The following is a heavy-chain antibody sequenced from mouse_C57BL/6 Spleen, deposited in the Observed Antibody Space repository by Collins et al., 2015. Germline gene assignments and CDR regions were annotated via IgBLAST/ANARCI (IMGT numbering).Heavy chain of an antibody. Sequence: QVQLQQPGAELVGPGTSVKLSCKASGYTFTSYWMHWVKQRPGQGLEWIGVIDPSDSYTNYNQKFKGKATLTVDTSSSTAYMQLSSLTSEDSAVYYCARGYGSSLYAMDYWGQGTSVTVSS. CDR2: IDPSDSYT. J-gene: IGHJ4*01. CDR1: GYTFTSYW. CDR3: ARGYGSSLYAMDY. D-gene: IGHD1-1*01. V-gene: IGHV1-59*01.